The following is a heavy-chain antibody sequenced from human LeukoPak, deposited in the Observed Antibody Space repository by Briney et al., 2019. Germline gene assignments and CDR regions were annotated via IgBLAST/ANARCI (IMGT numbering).Heavy chain of an antibody. CDR2: IHTSGNT. J-gene: IGHJ4*02. CDR1: GGSISSDNSY. V-gene: IGHV4-61*02. CDR3: AREGSATARPFVSNDY. D-gene: IGHD6-6*01. Sequence: SQTLSLTCVVSGGSISSDNSYWSWIRQPAGKGLEWIGRIHTSGNTDYNPSLKSRVTMSVDTSKNQFSLKVRSVTVADTAVYYCAREGSATARPFVSNDYWGQGTLVTVSS.